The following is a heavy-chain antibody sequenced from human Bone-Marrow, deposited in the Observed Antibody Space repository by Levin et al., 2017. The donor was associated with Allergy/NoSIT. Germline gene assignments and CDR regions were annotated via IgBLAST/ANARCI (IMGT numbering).Heavy chain of an antibody. CDR1: GYKFTSYL. CDR3: ARMWFGE. CDR2: IQGGTGEV. J-gene: IGHJ4*02. D-gene: IGHD3-10*01. V-gene: IGHV1-3*01. Sequence: ASVKVSCTASGYKFTSYLIHWVRQAPGQGLEWMGWIQGGTGEVKYSEKLKGRVTITRDSSATTVYMELTSLRSEDTAYYYCARMWFGEWGQGTLVIVSS.